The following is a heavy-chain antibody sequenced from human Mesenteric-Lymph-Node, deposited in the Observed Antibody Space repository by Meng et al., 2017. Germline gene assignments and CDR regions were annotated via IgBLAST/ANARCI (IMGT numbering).Heavy chain of an antibody. CDR2: ISGSGVST. J-gene: IGHJ4*02. V-gene: IGHV3-23*01. CDR3: AKAPDCINGICYFMDY. Sequence: GESLKISCATSGFTFSTSAMSWVRLAPGKGLEWLSGISGSGVSTYYADTVKGRFTISRDNSRHTLYLQMNSLSVEDTAVYYCAKAPDCINGICYFMDYWGQGTLVTVSS. D-gene: IGHD2-8*01. CDR1: GFTFSTSA.